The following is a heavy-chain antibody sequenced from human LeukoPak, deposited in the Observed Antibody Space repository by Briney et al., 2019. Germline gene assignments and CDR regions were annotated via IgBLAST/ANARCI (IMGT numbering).Heavy chain of an antibody. D-gene: IGHD3-22*01. CDR2: IYYSGST. Sequence: SETLSFTCTVSGGSISSSSYYWGWIRQPPGKGLEWIGSIYYSGSTYYNPSLKSRVTISVDTSKNQFSLKLSSVTAADTAVYYCARLADYYDSSGFIYYFDYWGQGTLVTVSS. CDR1: GGSISSSSYY. J-gene: IGHJ4*02. V-gene: IGHV4-39*01. CDR3: ARLADYYDSSGFIYYFDY.